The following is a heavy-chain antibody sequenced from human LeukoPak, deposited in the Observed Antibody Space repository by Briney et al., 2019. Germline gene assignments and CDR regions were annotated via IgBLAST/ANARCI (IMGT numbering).Heavy chain of an antibody. CDR3: ARHVYYYGSGSGFGIDY. D-gene: IGHD3-10*01. Sequence: GESLRTSCKGSGYSFTSYWISWVRQMPGKGLEWMGRIDPSDSYTNYSPSFQGHVTISADKSISTAYLQWSSLKASDTAMYYCARHVYYYGSGSGFGIDYWGQGTLVTVSS. CDR1: GYSFTSYW. V-gene: IGHV5-10-1*01. CDR2: IDPSDSYT. J-gene: IGHJ4*02.